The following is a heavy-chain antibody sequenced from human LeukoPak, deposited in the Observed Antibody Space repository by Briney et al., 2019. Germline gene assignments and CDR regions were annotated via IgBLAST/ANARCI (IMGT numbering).Heavy chain of an antibody. D-gene: IGHD6-19*01. CDR3: AGDRNSDWYSPLDY. CDR2: ITATGDTA. Sequence: GGSLRLSCVASGFTFTKCAMSWIRQAPGKGLEWVAIITATGDTAYYADSVKGRFTISRDNPRNTVYMQMDSLRAEDTAIYYCAGDRNSDWYSPLDYWGQGSQVTVSP. V-gene: IGHV3-23*01. J-gene: IGHJ4*02. CDR1: GFTFTKCA.